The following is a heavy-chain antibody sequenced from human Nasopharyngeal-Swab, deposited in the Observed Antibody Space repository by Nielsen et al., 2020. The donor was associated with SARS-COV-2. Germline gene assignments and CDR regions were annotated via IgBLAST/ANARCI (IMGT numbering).Heavy chain of an antibody. CDR2: FYSGGTT. V-gene: IGHV3-66*01. D-gene: IGHD2-2*01. CDR1: GFTVSSNY. Sequence: GGSLRLSCAASGFTVSSNYMHWVRQAPGVGLEWVSAFYSGGTTYYADSVKGRVTISRDNSNNTVYLQMNSLRAEDTAVYYCARGSTVSSYYHYMDVWGKGTTVTVSS. CDR3: ARGSTVSSYYHYMDV. J-gene: IGHJ6*03.